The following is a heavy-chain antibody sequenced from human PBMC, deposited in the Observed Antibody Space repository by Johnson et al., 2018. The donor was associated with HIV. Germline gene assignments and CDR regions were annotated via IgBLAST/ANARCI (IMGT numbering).Heavy chain of an antibody. Sequence: QVQLVESGGGLVKPGGSLRLSCAASGFTFSDYYMSWIRQAPGKGLEWVSYISSSGSTIYYADSVKGRFTISRDNAKNSLDLQMSSLGPEDTAVYYCSRHSPRGYIGYDAFDIWGQGTMVTVSS. CDR2: ISSSGSTI. J-gene: IGHJ3*02. D-gene: IGHD5-12*01. V-gene: IGHV3-11*01. CDR1: GFTFSDYY. CDR3: SRHSPRGYIGYDAFDI.